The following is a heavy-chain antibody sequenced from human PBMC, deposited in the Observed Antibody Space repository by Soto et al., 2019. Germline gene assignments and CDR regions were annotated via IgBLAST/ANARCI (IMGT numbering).Heavy chain of an antibody. D-gene: IGHD2-15*01. CDR3: ARGYCSGGSCYYFDS. V-gene: IGHV1-18*01. CDR1: GYTFTSYG. Sequence: ASVKVSCKASGYTFTSYGISWVRQAPGQGLEWMGWISAYNGNTSHAQKLQGRVTMTTDTSTSTAYMELRSLRSDDTAVYYCARGYCSGGSCYYFDSWGQGTLVTVSS. CDR2: ISAYNGNT. J-gene: IGHJ4*02.